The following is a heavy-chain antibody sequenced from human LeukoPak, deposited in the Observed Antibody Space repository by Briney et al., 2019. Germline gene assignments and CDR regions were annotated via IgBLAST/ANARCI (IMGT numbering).Heavy chain of an antibody. J-gene: IGHJ2*01. CDR3: ARVGLTDWYFDL. Sequence: PSETLSLTCAVYGGSFSGYYWSWIRQPPGKGLEWIGEINHSGSTNYNPSLKSRVTISVDTSKNQFSLKLSSVTAADTAVYHCARVGLTDWYFDLWGRGTLVTVSS. D-gene: IGHD2-8*02. CDR1: GGSFSGYY. V-gene: IGHV4-34*01. CDR2: INHSGST.